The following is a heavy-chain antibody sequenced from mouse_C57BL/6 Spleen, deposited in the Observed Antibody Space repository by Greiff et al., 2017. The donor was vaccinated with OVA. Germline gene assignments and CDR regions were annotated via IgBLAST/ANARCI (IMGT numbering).Heavy chain of an antibody. D-gene: IGHD1-1*01. CDR2: ISYDGSN. V-gene: IGHV3-6*01. CDR1: GYSITSGYY. J-gene: IGHJ2*01. Sequence: EVKLVESGPGLVKPSQSLSLTCSVTGYSITSGYYWNWIRQFPGNKLEWMGYISYDGSNNYNPSLKNRISITRDTSKNQFFLKLNSVTTEDTATYYCAREDYGSSLGYWGQGTTLTVSS. CDR3: AREDYGSSLGY.